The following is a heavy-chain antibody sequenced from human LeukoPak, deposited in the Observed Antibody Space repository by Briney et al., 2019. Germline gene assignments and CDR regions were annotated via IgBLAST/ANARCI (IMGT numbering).Heavy chain of an antibody. J-gene: IGHJ4*02. CDR1: GGTISSSSYY. CDR3: AYSSSWYRFDY. CDR2: IYYSGST. V-gene: IGHV4-39*01. Sequence: SETLSLTCTVSGGTISSSSYYWVWIRQPPGKGLEWIGSIYYSGSTYYNPSLKRRVTISVDTSKNQFSLKLSSVTSADTAVYYCAYSSSWYRFDYWGQGTLVTVSS. D-gene: IGHD6-13*01.